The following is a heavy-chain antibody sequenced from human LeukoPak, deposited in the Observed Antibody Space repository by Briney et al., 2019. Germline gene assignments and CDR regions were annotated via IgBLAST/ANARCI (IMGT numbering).Heavy chain of an antibody. J-gene: IGHJ4*02. Sequence: SVKVSCKASGGTFSSYTVSWVRQAPGQGLEWMGRINPILGIANYAQKFQGRVTITADKSTSTAYMELSSLRSEDTAVYYCARQYCGGDCYSRAYYFDYWGQGTLVSVSS. V-gene: IGHV1-69*02. D-gene: IGHD2-21*01. CDR2: INPILGIA. CDR3: ARQYCGGDCYSRAYYFDY. CDR1: GGTFSSYT.